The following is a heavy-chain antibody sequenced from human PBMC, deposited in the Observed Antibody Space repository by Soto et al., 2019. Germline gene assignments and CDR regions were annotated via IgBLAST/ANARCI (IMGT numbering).Heavy chain of an antibody. J-gene: IGHJ6*02. CDR1: GDTFSSYT. CDR2: IMPMFGTA. Sequence: QVQLVQSGAEVKKPGSSVKVSCKASGDTFSSYTISWVRQAPRQGLEWMGGIMPMFGTANYAQKFLGRVTITADKSTSTSYMQMSSLRPEDAAVYSCARDPGKGWGSLIVDKNHGFYGMDVWGQGTTVTVSS. V-gene: IGHV1-69*06. CDR3: ARDPGKGWGSLIVDKNHGFYGMDV. D-gene: IGHD3-16*01.